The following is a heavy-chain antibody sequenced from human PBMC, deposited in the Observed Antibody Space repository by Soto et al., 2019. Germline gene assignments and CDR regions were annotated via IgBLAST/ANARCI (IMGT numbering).Heavy chain of an antibody. CDR2: IYYSGST. Sequence: TLSLTCTVSGGSISSYYWSWIRQPPGKGLEWIGYIYYSGSTNYNPPLKSRVTISVDTSKNQFSLKLSSVTAADTAVYYCASTGKYCSSTSCAYYYYMDVWGKGTTVTVSS. CDR3: ASTGKYCSSTSCAYYYYMDV. J-gene: IGHJ6*03. CDR1: GGSISSYY. V-gene: IGHV4-59*08. D-gene: IGHD2-2*01.